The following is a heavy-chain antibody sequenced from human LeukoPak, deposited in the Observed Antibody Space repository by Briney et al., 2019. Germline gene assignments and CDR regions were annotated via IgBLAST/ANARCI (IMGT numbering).Heavy chain of an antibody. J-gene: IGHJ4*02. Sequence: AASVKVSCKVSGYSLSDSSMHWARQAPGKGLEWMGTFDPGDGETNYAQKFQGRVTMTEDTSVDTAYLELSSLRSEDTAVYYCATPRDSDNRGYYYDLTYWGQGTLVTVSS. D-gene: IGHD3-22*01. CDR2: FDPGDGET. V-gene: IGHV1-24*01. CDR1: GYSLSDSS. CDR3: ATPRDSDNRGYYYDLTY.